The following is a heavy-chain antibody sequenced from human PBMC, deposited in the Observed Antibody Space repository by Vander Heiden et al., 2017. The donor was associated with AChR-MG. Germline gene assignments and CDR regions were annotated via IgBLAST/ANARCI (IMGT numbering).Heavy chain of an antibody. V-gene: IGHV1-3*01. CDR2: INAATGDT. Sequence: QVHLVQSGAEAKPPGDSLKVSCKASGYAFRTSTIHWVRQATGQGLEWMGWINAATGDTKYLQKFQGRVTITRDTPTETAYMELKRLRSDDTAVFYCARGYSSGRFDFQLWGQGTLVTVSS. D-gene: IGHD6-25*01. CDR3: ARGYSSGRFDFQL. CDR1: GYAFRTST. J-gene: IGHJ1*01.